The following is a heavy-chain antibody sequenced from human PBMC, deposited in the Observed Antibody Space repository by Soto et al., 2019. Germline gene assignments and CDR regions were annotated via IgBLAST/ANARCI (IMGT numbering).Heavy chain of an antibody. CDR3: AREIGGAGSGNFQH. Sequence: QVQLVESGGGVVQPGRSLRLSCAASGFTFSSYGMHWVRQAPGKGLEWVAVIWYDGSNKYYADSVKGRFTISRDNYKNTMYMQMNSLRAEDTAVYYCAREIGGAGSGNFQHWGQGTLVTVSS. D-gene: IGHD3-10*01. CDR1: GFTFSSYG. CDR2: IWYDGSNK. V-gene: IGHV3-33*01. J-gene: IGHJ1*01.